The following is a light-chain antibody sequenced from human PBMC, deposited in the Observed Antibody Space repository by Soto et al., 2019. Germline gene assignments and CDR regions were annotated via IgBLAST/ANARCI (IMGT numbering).Light chain of an antibody. Sequence: AIRMTQSPSSFSASTGDRVTITCRASQGISSYLAWYQQKPGKAPKLLIYAASTLQSGVPSRFSGSGSGTDFTLTISCLQSEDFATYYCQQHYSYPQTFGQGTKLEIK. CDR3: QQHYSYPQT. CDR1: QGISSY. J-gene: IGKJ2*01. V-gene: IGKV1-8*01. CDR2: AAS.